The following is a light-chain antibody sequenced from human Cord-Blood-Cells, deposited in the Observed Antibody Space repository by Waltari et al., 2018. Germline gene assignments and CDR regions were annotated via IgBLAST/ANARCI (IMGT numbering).Light chain of an antibody. J-gene: IGLJ3*02. CDR2: EVS. CDR1: STDVGGYNY. CDR3: SSYTSSSTRV. Sequence: QSALPQPASVSGSPGPSIPISCTGTSTDVGGYNYVSWYQQHPAKAPKLMIYEVSTRPAVFSKRFSASKSGNTASLTISGLQAEDEADYYCSSYTSSSTRVFGGGTKLTVL. V-gene: IGLV2-14*01.